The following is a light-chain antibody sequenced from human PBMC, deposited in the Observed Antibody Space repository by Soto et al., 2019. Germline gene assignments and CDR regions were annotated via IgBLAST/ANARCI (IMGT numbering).Light chain of an antibody. J-gene: IGLJ3*02. Sequence: QSALTQPRSVSGSPGQSVTISCTGTSSDVGNYNYVSWYQDHPGKAPKLMIYDVSERPSGVPDRISGSKSGNTASLTISGLQAEDEADYYCCSYAGSIWVFGGGTKVTVL. CDR1: SSDVGNYNY. CDR2: DVS. CDR3: CSYAGSIWV. V-gene: IGLV2-11*01.